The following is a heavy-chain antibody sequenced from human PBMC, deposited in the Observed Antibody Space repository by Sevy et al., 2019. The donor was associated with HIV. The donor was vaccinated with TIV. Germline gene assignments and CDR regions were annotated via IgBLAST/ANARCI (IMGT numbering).Heavy chain of an antibody. J-gene: IGHJ6*02. V-gene: IGHV3-30*02. CDR1: GFTFSSYG. Sequence: GGSLRLSCAASGFTFSSYGMHWVRQAPGKGLEWVAFIRYDGSNKYYADSVKGRFTISRDNSKNTLYLQMNSLRAEDTAVYYCAKQYYDFWSGYHAHIDVWGQGTTVTVSS. D-gene: IGHD3-3*01. CDR3: AKQYYDFWSGYHAHIDV. CDR2: IRYDGSNK.